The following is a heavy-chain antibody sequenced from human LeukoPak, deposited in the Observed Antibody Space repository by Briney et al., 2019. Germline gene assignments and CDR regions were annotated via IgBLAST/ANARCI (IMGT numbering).Heavy chain of an antibody. D-gene: IGHD2-2*01. CDR3: ARDQLLFPYYFDY. Sequence: ASVKVSCKASGYTFTSYAMHWVRQAPGQRLEWMGWINAGNGNSKYSQKFQGRVTITRDTSASTAYMELSSLRSEDTAVYYCARDQLLFPYYFDYWGQGTLVTVSS. CDR1: GYTFTSYA. V-gene: IGHV1-3*01. CDR2: INAGNGNS. J-gene: IGHJ4*02.